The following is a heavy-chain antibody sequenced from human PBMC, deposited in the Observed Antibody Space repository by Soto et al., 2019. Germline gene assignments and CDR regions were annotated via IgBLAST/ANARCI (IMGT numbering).Heavy chain of an antibody. Sequence: GGSLRLSCAASGFTFSTYWMDWVRQTPGKGLEWVANINQDGSEKNYVDSVKGRFTIYRDNAKNSLYLQMSSLTAEDSALYYCSRSLNSWGQGTLVTVSS. V-gene: IGHV3-7*01. CDR1: GFTFSTYW. J-gene: IGHJ4*02. CDR3: SRSLNS. CDR2: INQDGSEK.